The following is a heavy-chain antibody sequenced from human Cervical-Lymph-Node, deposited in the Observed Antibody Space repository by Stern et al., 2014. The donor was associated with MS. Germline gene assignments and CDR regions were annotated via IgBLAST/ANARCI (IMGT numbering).Heavy chain of an antibody. V-gene: IGHV3-21*01. CDR1: GFTFSSYS. Sequence: EVHLVESGGGLVKPGGSLRLSCAASGFTFSSYSMNWVRQAPGKGLEWVASISSGGRYIYYGDSLKGRFTISRDNAENSLYLQMNSLRAEDTAVYYCTNWNYLAWGQGTLVTVSS. CDR2: ISSGGRYI. D-gene: IGHD1-7*01. J-gene: IGHJ5*02. CDR3: TNWNYLA.